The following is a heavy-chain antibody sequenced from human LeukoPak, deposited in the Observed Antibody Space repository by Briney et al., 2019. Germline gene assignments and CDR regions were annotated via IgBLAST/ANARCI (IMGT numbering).Heavy chain of an antibody. CDR1: GFTVSSNY. V-gene: IGHV3-53*01. CDR3: ASGYYYGSGSYQEDAFDI. Sequence: GSLRLSCAASGFTVSSNYMSWVRQAPGKGLEWVSVIYSGGSTYYADSVKGRFTISRDNSKNTLYLQMNSLRAEDTAVYYCASGYYYGSGSYQEDAFDIWGQGTMVTVSS. J-gene: IGHJ3*02. CDR2: IYSGGST. D-gene: IGHD3-10*01.